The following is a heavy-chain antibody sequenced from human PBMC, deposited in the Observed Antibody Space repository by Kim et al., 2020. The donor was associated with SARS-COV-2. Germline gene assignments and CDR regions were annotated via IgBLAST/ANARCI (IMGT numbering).Heavy chain of an antibody. Sequence: GGSLRLSCAASGFTFSKYWMTWVRQAPGKGLEWVANIKEDGSEKHHVDSVKGRFTISRDNAKNLLYLEMNSLRPEDTAIYYCARAGPNWGYYYYGLDVWGQGTTVTASS. J-gene: IGHJ6*02. D-gene: IGHD7-27*01. CDR1: GFTFSKYW. CDR2: IKEDGSEK. V-gene: IGHV3-7*01. CDR3: ARAGPNWGYYYYGLDV.